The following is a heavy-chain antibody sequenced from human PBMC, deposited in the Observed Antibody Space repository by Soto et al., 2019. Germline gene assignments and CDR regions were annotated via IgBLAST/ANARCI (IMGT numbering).Heavy chain of an antibody. V-gene: IGHV3-23*01. CDR3: AKPRGMKSVLVPAAQYYFAY. CDR1: GFTFSSYA. J-gene: IGHJ4*02. D-gene: IGHD2-2*01. Sequence: EVQLLQSGGGLVQPGGSLRLSCAASGFTFSSYAMSWVRQAPGKGLEWVSAISGSGGSTYYSDSVKGRFTISRDNSKNTLYLEMTSLRAEDTAVYYCAKPRGMKSVLVPAAQYYFAYWGQVTLDTVSS. CDR2: ISGSGGST.